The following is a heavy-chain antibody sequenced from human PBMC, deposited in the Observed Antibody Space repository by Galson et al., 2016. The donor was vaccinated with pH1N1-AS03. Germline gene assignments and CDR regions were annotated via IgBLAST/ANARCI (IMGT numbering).Heavy chain of an antibody. CDR3: AAPGGGSYSY. Sequence: SETLSLTCEVSGYSIRSDYYCGWIRQAPGKGLERIGSVQHSGAIRHNPSLKSRVTISVATSKNQFALRVNPVTVAETAVYYCAAPGGGSYSYWGQGKLVTVSS. D-gene: IGHD2-21*01. V-gene: IGHV4-38-2*01. J-gene: IGHJ4*02. CDR2: VQHSGAI. CDR1: GYSIRSDYY.